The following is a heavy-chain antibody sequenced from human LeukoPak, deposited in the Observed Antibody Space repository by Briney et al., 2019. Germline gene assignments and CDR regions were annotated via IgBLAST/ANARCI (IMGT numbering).Heavy chain of an antibody. V-gene: IGHV3-23*01. D-gene: IGHD5-18*01. CDR2: ISGSGGST. Sequence: GGSLRLSCAASGFTFSSYAMSSVRHAPGKGLEWVSAISGSGGSTYYADSVKGRFTISRDNSKNTLYLQINSLRAEDTAVYYCAKADLQYTAMVRFFDYWGQGTLVTVSS. J-gene: IGHJ4*02. CDR3: AKADLQYTAMVRFFDY. CDR1: GFTFSSYA.